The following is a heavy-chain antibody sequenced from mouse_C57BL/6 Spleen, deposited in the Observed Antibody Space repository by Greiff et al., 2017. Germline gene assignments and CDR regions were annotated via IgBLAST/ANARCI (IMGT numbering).Heavy chain of an antibody. CDR2: IYPGDGDT. CDR1: GYAFSSSW. D-gene: IGHD1-1*02. Sequence: QVQLQQSGPELVKPGASVKISCKASGYAFSSSWMNWVKQRPGKGLEWIGRIYPGDGDTNYNGKFKGKATLTADKSSSTAYMQLSSLTSEDSAVYFCARGKNYGPFYAMDYWGQGTSVTVAS. CDR3: ARGKNYGPFYAMDY. J-gene: IGHJ4*01. V-gene: IGHV1-82*01.